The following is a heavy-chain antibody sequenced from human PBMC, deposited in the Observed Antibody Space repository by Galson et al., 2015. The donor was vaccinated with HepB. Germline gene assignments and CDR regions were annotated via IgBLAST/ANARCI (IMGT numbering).Heavy chain of an antibody. CDR1: GFTFSSYA. Sequence: SLRLSCAASGFTFSSYAMSWVRQAPGKGLEWVSAISGSGGSTYYADSVKGRFTISRDNSKNTPYLQMNSLRAEDTAVYYCAKDQQFGELLWGYDYWGQGTLVTVSS. J-gene: IGHJ4*02. V-gene: IGHV3-23*01. D-gene: IGHD3-10*01. CDR3: AKDQQFGELLWGYDY. CDR2: ISGSGGST.